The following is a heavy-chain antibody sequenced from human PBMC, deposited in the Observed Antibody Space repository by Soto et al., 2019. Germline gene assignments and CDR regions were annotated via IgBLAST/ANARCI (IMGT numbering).Heavy chain of an antibody. CDR3: AREGLSSFSYYYYGMDV. CDR2: INPNSGGT. J-gene: IGHJ6*02. CDR1: GYTFTGYY. D-gene: IGHD6-6*01. Sequence: GASVKVSCKASGYTFTGYYMHWVRQAPGQGLEWMGWINPNSGGTNYAQKFQGWVTMTRDTSISTAYMELSRLRSDDTAVYYCAREGLSSFSYYYYGMDVWGQGTTVTVSS. V-gene: IGHV1-2*04.